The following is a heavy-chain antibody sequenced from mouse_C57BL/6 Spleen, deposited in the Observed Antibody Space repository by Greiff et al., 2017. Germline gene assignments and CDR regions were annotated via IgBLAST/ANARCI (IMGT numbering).Heavy chain of an antibody. CDR2: IYPGDGDT. D-gene: IGHD1-1*01. CDR3: ARYGDGNFDY. J-gene: IGHJ2*01. CDR1: GYAFSSSW. V-gene: IGHV1-82*01. Sequence: QVQLQQSGPELVKPGASVKISCKASGYAFSSSWMNWVKQRPGKGLEWIGRIYPGDGDTNYNGKFKGKATLTADKSSSTAYMQLSSLTSEDSAVYFCARYGDGNFDYWGQGTTLTVSS.